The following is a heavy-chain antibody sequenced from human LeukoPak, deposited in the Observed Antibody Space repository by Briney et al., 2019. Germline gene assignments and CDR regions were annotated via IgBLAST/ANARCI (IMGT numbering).Heavy chain of an antibody. J-gene: IGHJ3*02. CDR1: GGSISSSSYY. CDR2: IYYSGST. D-gene: IGHD3-22*01. V-gene: IGHV4-39*01. Sequence: SETLSLTCTVSGGSISSSSYYWGWIRQPPGKGLEWIGSIYYSGSTYYNPSLKSRVTISVDTSKNQFSLKLSSVTAADTAVYYCARRVLYYDSSGSVGDAFDIWGRGTMVTVSS. CDR3: ARRVLYYDSSGSVGDAFDI.